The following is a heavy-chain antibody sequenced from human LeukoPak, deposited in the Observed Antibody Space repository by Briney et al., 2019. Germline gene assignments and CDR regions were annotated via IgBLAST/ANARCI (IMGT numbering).Heavy chain of an antibody. D-gene: IGHD3-10*01. CDR2: VSGSGGST. V-gene: IGHV3-23*01. CDR1: GFTFSSYA. Sequence: GGSLRLSCAASGFTFSSYAMSWVRQAPGKGLEWVSAVSGSGGSTYYADSVKGRFTISRDNSKNTLYLQMNSLRAEDTALYYCAKSGSGSYYKGRYDNWGQGTLVTVSS. J-gene: IGHJ4*02. CDR3: AKSGSGSYYKGRYDN.